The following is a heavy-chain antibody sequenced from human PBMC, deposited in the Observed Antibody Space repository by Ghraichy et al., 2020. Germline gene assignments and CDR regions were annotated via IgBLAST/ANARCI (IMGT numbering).Heavy chain of an antibody. J-gene: IGHJ5*02. CDR1: GFTFSDYY. D-gene: IGHD3-16*01. V-gene: IGHV3-11*06. CDR3: ARRGLGAPQGDWFDP. CDR2: ISSSSSYT. Sequence: GGSLRLSCAASGFTFSDYYMSWIRQAPGKGLEWVSYISSSSSYTNYADSVKGRFTISRDNAKNSLYLQMNSLRAEDTAVYYCARRGLGAPQGDWFDPWGQGTLVTVSS.